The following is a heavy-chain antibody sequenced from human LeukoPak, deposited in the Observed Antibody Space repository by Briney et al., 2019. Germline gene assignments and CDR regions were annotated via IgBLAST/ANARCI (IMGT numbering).Heavy chain of an antibody. J-gene: IGHJ6*02. CDR2: INSDGSST. CDR3: ARDRVDYDILTGSYGMDV. CDR1: GFTFSSYW. D-gene: IGHD3-9*01. V-gene: IGHV3-74*01. Sequence: GGSLRLSCAASGFTFSSYWMHWVRHAPGKGLVWVSRINSDGSSTSYADSVKGRFTISRDNAKNTLYLQMNSLRAEDTAVYYCARDRVDYDILTGSYGMDVWGQGTTVTVSS.